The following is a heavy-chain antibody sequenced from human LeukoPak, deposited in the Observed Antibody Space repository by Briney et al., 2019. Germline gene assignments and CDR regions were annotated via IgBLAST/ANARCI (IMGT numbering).Heavy chain of an antibody. CDR1: GFTFDDYG. D-gene: IGHD3-10*01. J-gene: IGHJ4*02. Sequence: GGSLRLSCAASGFTFDDYGMSWVRQAPGKGLEWVSGILWSGGSTGHADSVKGRFTISRDNAKNSLYLQMNSLRAEDTALYYCARDDYGSGSWNDYWGQGTLVTVSS. CDR3: ARDDYGSGSWNDY. V-gene: IGHV3-20*04. CDR2: ILWSGGST.